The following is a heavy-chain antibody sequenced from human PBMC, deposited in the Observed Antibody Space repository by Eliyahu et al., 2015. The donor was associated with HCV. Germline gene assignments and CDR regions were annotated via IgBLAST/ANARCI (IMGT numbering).Heavy chain of an antibody. J-gene: IGHJ6*02. CDR1: GYSFTSYW. CDR2: IDXSDSYT. V-gene: IGHV5-10-1*03. Sequence: EVQLVQSGAEXKKPGESLRISCKGSGYSFTSYWISWVRXMPGKGLEWMGRIDXSDSYTNYSPSFQGHVTISADKSISTAYLQWSSLKASDTAMYYCARSPPGLVIVPPDVWGQGTTVTVSS. CDR3: ARSPPGLVIVPPDV. D-gene: IGHD3/OR15-3a*01.